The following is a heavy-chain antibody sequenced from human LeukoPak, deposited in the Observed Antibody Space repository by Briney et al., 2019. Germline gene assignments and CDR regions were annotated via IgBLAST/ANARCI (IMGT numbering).Heavy chain of an antibody. J-gene: IGHJ4*02. CDR2: IGPSGGDI. V-gene: IGHV3-23*01. CDR1: GFTFSSYA. Sequence: GGSLRLSCAASGFTFSSYAMTWVRQAPGRGLEWVTVIGPSGGDIIYADSVKGRFTISRDNSANTLYLEMNSLRAEDTAVYYCAKYCGGDCFRNFDSWGQGTLVTVSS. CDR3: AKYCGGDCFRNFDS. D-gene: IGHD2-21*02.